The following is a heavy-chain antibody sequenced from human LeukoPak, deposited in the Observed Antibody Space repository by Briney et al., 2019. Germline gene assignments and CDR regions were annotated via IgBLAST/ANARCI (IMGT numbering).Heavy chain of an antibody. CDR2: MNPNSGNT. D-gene: IGHD1-26*01. CDR1: GYTFTSYD. J-gene: IGHJ4*02. CDR3: ARGPVGATSGPHGY. V-gene: IGHV1-8*03. Sequence: ASVKVSCKASGYTFTSYDINWVRQATGQGLEWMGWMNPNSGNTAYAQKFQGRVTITRNTSISTAYMELSSLRSEDTAVYYCARGPVGATSGPHGYWGQGTLVTVSS.